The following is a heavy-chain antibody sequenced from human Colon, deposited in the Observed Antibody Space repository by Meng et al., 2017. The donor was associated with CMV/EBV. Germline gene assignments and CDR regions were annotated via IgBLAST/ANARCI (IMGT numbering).Heavy chain of an antibody. CDR1: GFTFSAYG. Sequence: GGSLRLSCAASGFTFSAYGMHWVRQFPGRGLEWVAFIRFDGGTIYYADSVKGRFTISRDDSKNALYLQMSSLTPEDTAVYYCAKTHLYCGGDCYSSYFDYWGQGTLVTVSS. V-gene: IGHV3-30*02. J-gene: IGHJ4*02. D-gene: IGHD2-21*01. CDR2: IRFDGGTI. CDR3: AKTHLYCGGDCYSSYFDY.